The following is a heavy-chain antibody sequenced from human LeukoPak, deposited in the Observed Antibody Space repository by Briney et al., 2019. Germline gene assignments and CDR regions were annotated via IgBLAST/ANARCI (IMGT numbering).Heavy chain of an antibody. D-gene: IGHD2-15*01. CDR2: IYYSGST. V-gene: IGHV4-39*07. CDR1: GGSIGSSDYY. CDR3: ARGYCSGGSCYSYYYYNYMDV. Sequence: SETLSLTCTVSGGSIGSSDYYWGWIRQPPGKGLEWIGNIYYSGSTYYNPSLKSRVTISVDTSKNQFSLKLSSVTAADTAVYYCARGYCSGGSCYSYYYYNYMDVWGKGTTVTVSS. J-gene: IGHJ6*03.